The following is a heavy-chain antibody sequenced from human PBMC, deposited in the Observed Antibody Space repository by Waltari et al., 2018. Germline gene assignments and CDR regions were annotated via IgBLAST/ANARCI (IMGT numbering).Heavy chain of an antibody. Sequence: QVQLQQWGAGLLKPSETLSLTCAVYGGSFSGYYWSWIRQPPGTGLEWIGEINHSGSTNYNPSLKSRVTISVDTSKNQFSLKLSSVTAADTAVYYCARGLTAMVRGVKGLAFDYWGQGTLVTVSS. J-gene: IGHJ4*02. V-gene: IGHV4-34*01. CDR3: ARGLTAMVRGVKGLAFDY. CDR1: GGSFSGYY. D-gene: IGHD3-10*01. CDR2: INHSGST.